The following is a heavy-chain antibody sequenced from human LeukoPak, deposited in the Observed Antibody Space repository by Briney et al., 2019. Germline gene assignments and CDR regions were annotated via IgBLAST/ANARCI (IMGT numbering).Heavy chain of an antibody. D-gene: IGHD6-19*01. V-gene: IGHV3-23*01. CDR1: GFSFSSYW. CDR3: AKDRVFTPQYYFDY. J-gene: IGHJ4*02. Sequence: GGSLRLSCAASGFSFSSYWMHWVRQAPGKGLEWVSAISGSGGSTYYADSVEGRFTISRDNSKNTLYLQMNSLRAEDTAVYYSAKDRVFTPQYYFDYWGQGTLVTVSS. CDR2: ISGSGGST.